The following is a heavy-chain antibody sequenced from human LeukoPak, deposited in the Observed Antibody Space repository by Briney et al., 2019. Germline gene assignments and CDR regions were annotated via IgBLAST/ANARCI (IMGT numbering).Heavy chain of an antibody. J-gene: IGHJ4*02. V-gene: IGHV4-34*01. D-gene: IGHD5-24*01. Sequence: SETLSLTCAVYGGSFSGYYWSWIRQPPGKGLEWIGEINHSGSTNYNPSLKSRVTISVDTSKNRFSLKLSSVTAADTAVYYCARAGVGRRWLFYYWGQGTLVTVSS. CDR2: INHSGST. CDR1: GGSFSGYY. CDR3: ARAGVGRRWLFYY.